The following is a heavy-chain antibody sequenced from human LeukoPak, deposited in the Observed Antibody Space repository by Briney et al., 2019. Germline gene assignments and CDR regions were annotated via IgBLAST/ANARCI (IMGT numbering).Heavy chain of an antibody. D-gene: IGHD6-13*01. CDR1: GCTFSNYA. V-gene: IGHV3-30-3*01. CDR2: ISYDGSNK. CDR3: ARDPSSNYFDY. J-gene: IGHJ4*02. Sequence: GRSLRLSCAASGCTFSNYAMHWVRQAPGKGLEWVAVISYDGSNKYYADSVKGRFTISRDNSRNTLYLQMNSLRAEDTAVYYCARDPSSNYFDYWGQGTLVTVSS.